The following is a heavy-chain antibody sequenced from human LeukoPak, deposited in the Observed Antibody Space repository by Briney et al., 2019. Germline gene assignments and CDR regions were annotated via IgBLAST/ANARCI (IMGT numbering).Heavy chain of an antibody. D-gene: IGHD6-19*01. CDR1: GGSVSSGNY. CDR2: IYYSGST. Sequence: SETLSLTCTVSGGSVSSGNYWSWIRQPPGKGLERIRYIYYSGSTNYNPSLKSRVTISVDTSKNQFSLKLSSVTAADTAMYYCARERWLGHSLDYWGQGTLVTVSS. J-gene: IGHJ4*02. V-gene: IGHV4-61*01. CDR3: ARERWLGHSLDY.